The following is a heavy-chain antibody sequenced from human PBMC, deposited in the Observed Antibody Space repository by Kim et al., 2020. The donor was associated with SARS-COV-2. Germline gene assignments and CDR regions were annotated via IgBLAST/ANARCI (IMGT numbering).Heavy chain of an antibody. Sequence: STSYTPSLKSRVTISVDTSKNQFSLKLSSVTAADTAVYYCARPLADGMDVWGQGTTVTVSS. J-gene: IGHJ6*02. V-gene: IGHV4-39*01. CDR3: ARPLADGMDV. CDR2: ST.